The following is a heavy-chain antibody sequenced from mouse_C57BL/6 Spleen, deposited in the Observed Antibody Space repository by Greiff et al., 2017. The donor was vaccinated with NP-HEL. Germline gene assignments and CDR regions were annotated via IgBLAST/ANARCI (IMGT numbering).Heavy chain of an antibody. J-gene: IGHJ3*01. CDR1: GYTFTDYY. Sequence: EVQLQQSGPELVKPGASVKISCKASGYTFTDYYMNWVKQSHGKSLEWIGDINPNNGGTSYNQKFKGKATLTVDKSSSTAYMELRSLTSEDSAVYYCASLYYDYSAWFAYWGQRTLVTVAA. CDR2: INPNNGGT. CDR3: ASLYYDYSAWFAY. D-gene: IGHD2-4*01. V-gene: IGHV1-26*01.